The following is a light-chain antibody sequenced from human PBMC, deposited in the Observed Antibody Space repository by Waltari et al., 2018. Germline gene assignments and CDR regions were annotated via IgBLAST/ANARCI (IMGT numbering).Light chain of an antibody. Sequence: EIVLTQSPATLSLSPGERATLSCMASQSINTYLAWYQQKPGQAPRLLIYDAANRATGIPARFSGSGSGTDFTLIISSLEPEDFAVYYCQQRSNWPPITFGQGTRLEMK. CDR1: QSINTY. CDR3: QQRSNWPPIT. J-gene: IGKJ5*01. V-gene: IGKV3-11*01. CDR2: DAA.